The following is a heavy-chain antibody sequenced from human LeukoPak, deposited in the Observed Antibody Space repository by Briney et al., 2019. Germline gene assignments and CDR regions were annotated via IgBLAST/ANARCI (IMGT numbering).Heavy chain of an antibody. J-gene: IGHJ4*02. CDR2: INSDGSST. Sequence: GGSLRLSCAASGFTLSSYWMHWVRQAPGKGLVWVSRINSDGSSTSYADSVKGRFTISRDNAKNTLYLQMNSLRAEDTAVYYCARDLAYCSGGSCPVGYWGQGTLVTVSS. D-gene: IGHD2-15*01. V-gene: IGHV3-74*01. CDR3: ARDLAYCSGGSCPVGY. CDR1: GFTLSSYW.